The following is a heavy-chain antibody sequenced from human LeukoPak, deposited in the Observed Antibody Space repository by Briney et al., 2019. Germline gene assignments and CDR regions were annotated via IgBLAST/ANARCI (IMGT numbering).Heavy chain of an antibody. V-gene: IGHV3-73*01. D-gene: IGHD5-18*01. CDR1: GFTFSGSA. J-gene: IGHJ5*02. Sequence: GGSLRLSCAASGFTFSGSAMHWVRQASGKGLEWVGRIRSKANSYATACAASVKGRFTISRDDSKNTAYLQMNSLKTEDTAVYYCTRLNTARYSNWFDPWGQGTLVTVSS. CDR3: TRLNTARYSNWFDP. CDR2: IRSKANSYAT.